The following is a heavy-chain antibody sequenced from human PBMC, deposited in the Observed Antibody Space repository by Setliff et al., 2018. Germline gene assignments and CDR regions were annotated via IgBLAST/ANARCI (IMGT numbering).Heavy chain of an antibody. CDR2: ISDDGTNE. Sequence: LRLSCAASGFTVSSFSMHWVRQAPVKGLEWVATISDDGTNEFYADSVKGRFTISRDNAKNTLYLQMNSLRGEDTAVYFCSSIDWGENFYNMDVWGKGTTVTVSS. CDR1: GFTVSSFS. D-gene: IGHD7-27*01. CDR3: SSIDWGENFYNMDV. J-gene: IGHJ6*03. V-gene: IGHV3-30-3*01.